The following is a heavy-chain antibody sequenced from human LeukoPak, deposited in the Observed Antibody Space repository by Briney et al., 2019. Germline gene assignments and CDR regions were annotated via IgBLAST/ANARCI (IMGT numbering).Heavy chain of an antibody. CDR3: ARATGEMYYYYMDV. V-gene: IGHV4-59*01. Sequence: SETLSLTCTVSGGSISSYYWSWIRQPPGKGLEWIGYIYYSGSTNYNPSLKSRVTISVDTSKNQFSLKLSSVTAADTAVYYCARATGEMYYYYMDVWGKGTTVTVSS. CDR2: IYYSGST. J-gene: IGHJ6*03. D-gene: IGHD7-27*01. CDR1: GGSISSYY.